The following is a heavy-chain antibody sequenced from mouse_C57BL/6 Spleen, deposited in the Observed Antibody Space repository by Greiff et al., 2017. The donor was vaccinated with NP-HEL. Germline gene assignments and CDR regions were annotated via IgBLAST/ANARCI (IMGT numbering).Heavy chain of an antibody. J-gene: IGHJ2*01. CDR1: GYTFTSYW. Sequence: VQLQQPGAELVKPGASVKLSCKASGYTFTSYWMHWVKQRPGQGLEWIGMIHPNSGSTNYNEKFKSKATLTVDKSSSTAYMQLSSLTSEDSAVYYCARGGNLGITTVVASNFDYWGQGTTLTVSS. V-gene: IGHV1-64*01. CDR2: IHPNSGST. D-gene: IGHD1-1*01. CDR3: ARGGNLGITTVVASNFDY.